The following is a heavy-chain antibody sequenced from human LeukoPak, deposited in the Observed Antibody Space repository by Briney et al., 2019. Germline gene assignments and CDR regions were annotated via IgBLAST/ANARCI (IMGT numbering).Heavy chain of an antibody. CDR1: GFTFSSYS. D-gene: IGHD1-26*01. CDR3: ARDSSAELLGAFDI. Sequence: GGSLRLSCAASGFTFSSYSMNWVRQAPGNRLEWVSSISSSSSYIYYADSVKGRFTISRDNAKNSLYLQMNSLRAEDTAVYYCARDSSAELLGAFDIWGQGTMVTVSS. J-gene: IGHJ3*02. CDR2: ISSSSSYI. V-gene: IGHV3-21*01.